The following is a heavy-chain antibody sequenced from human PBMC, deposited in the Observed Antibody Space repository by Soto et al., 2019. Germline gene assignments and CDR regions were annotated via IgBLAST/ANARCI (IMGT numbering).Heavy chain of an antibody. J-gene: IGHJ3*02. V-gene: IGHV3-7*01. CDR1: GFTFSAYW. CDR3: ARGGHCRITSCYTSRSVFDI. Sequence: EVQLVESGGGLVQPGGSLRLSCAASGFTFSAYWMSWVRQAPGKGLEWVANIKQDGSEKYYVDSVKGRFTFSRDNAKNSVYLQMDRLGIDDTALYFWARGGHCRITSCYTSRSVFDIWGQGTVVTVSS. CDR2: IKQDGSEK. D-gene: IGHD2-2*02.